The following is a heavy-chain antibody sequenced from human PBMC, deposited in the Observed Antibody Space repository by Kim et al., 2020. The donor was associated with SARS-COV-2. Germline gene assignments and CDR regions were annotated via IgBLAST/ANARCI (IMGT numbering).Heavy chain of an antibody. CDR3: ARGFLGYSYYYPYAYYAMDV. CDR1: GFTFSSYS. J-gene: IGHJ6*02. V-gene: IGHV3-48*02. D-gene: IGHD5-18*01. Sequence: GGSLRLSCAVSGFTFSSYSMNWVRQAPGKGLEWVSSISSSSSPIYYAGSVKGRFTISRDNAKNSLYLQMNSLRDEDTAVYYCARGFLGYSYYYPYAYYAMDVWGQGTTVTVSS. CDR2: ISSSSSPI.